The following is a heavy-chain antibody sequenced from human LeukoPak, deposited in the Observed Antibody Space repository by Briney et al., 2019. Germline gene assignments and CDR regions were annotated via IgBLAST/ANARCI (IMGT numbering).Heavy chain of an antibody. V-gene: IGHV3-23*01. CDR3: ARANYDSSGYYYWYFDL. J-gene: IGHJ2*01. CDR2: ISGSGGST. D-gene: IGHD3-22*01. CDR1: GFTFSTYG. Sequence: GGSLRLSCVASGFTFSTYGMSWVRQAPGKGLEWVSAISGSGGSTYYADSVKGRFTISRDNSKNTLYLQMNSLRAEDTAVYYCARANYDSSGYYYWYFDLWGRGTLVTVSS.